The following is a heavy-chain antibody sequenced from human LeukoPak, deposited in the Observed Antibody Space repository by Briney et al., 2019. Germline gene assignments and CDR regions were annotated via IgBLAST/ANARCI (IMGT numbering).Heavy chain of an antibody. CDR1: GGSISSSSYY. V-gene: IGHV4-39*02. CDR2: IYYSGST. CDR3: ARESGYYSYWSHPGPKNIYDYYIDV. J-gene: IGHJ6*03. D-gene: IGHD3/OR15-3a*01. Sequence: SETLSLTCTVSGGSISSSSYYWGWIRQPPGKGLEWIGSIYYSGSTYYNPSLKSRVTISVDSSKNQFSLSLRSVTAADTATYYCARESGYYSYWSHPGPKNIYDYYIDVWGKGIMVFVSS.